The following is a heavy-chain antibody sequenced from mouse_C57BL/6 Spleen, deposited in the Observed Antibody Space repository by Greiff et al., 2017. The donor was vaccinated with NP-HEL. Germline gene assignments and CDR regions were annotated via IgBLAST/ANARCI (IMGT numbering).Heavy chain of an antibody. CDR1: GYTFTSYW. V-gene: IGHV1-59*01. J-gene: IGHJ3*01. CDR3: ARAGTTPVAGAD. Sequence: QVQLQQPGAELVRPGTSVKLSCKASGYTFTSYWMHWVKQRPGQGLEWIGVIDPSDSYTNYNQKFKGKATLTVDTSSSTAYMQLSSLTSEDSAVYYCARAGTTPVAGADWGQGTLVTVSA. D-gene: IGHD1-1*01. CDR2: IDPSDSYT.